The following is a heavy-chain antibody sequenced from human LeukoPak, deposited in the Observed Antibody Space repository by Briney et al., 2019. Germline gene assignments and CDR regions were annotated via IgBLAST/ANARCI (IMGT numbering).Heavy chain of an antibody. CDR3: ARVPRDGYNRAYFDY. J-gene: IGHJ4*02. CDR1: GYTFTSYA. V-gene: IGHV7-4-1*02. Sequence: ASVKVSCKASGYTFTSYAMNWVRQAPGQGLEWMGWINTNTGNPTYGQGLTGRVFFSLDTSVSTAYLQISSLKAEDTAVYYCARVPRDGYNRAYFDYWGQGTLVTVSS. D-gene: IGHD5-24*01. CDR2: INTNTGNP.